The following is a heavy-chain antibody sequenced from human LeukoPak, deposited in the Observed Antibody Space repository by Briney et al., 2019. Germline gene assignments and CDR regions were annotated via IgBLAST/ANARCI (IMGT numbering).Heavy chain of an antibody. J-gene: IGHJ1*01. CDR2: INSKSGGT. CDR3: ARSMAPSGSLYFQH. V-gene: IGHV1-2*02. D-gene: IGHD3-10*01. CDR1: VYTFTGYY. Sequence: ASVKVSCKASVYTFTGYYMPWVRQAPGQGLEWMGWINSKSGGTNYAQKFQGRVTMTRDTSISAAYMELSRLRSDDTAVYYCARSMAPSGSLYFQHWGQGTLVTVSS.